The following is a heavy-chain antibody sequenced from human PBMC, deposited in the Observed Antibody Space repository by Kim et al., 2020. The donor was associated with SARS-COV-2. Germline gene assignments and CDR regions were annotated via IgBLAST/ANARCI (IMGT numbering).Heavy chain of an antibody. Sequence: SETLSLTCTVSGGSISSGGYYWSWIRQHPGKGLEWIGYIYYSGSTYYNPSLKSRVTIPVDTSKNQFSLKMSSVTAADTAGYYCARAPMIVVVVDAFDIWGQGTMVTVSS. CDR2: IYYSGST. CDR1: GGSISSGGYY. V-gene: IGHV4-31*03. D-gene: IGHD3-22*01. CDR3: ARAPMIVVVVDAFDI. J-gene: IGHJ3*02.